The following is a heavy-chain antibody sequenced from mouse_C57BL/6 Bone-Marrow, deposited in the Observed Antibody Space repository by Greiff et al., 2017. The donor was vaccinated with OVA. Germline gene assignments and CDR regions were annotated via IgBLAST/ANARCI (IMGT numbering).Heavy chain of an antibody. D-gene: IGHD1-1*01. Sequence: EVQLQQSGAELVKPGASVKLSCTASGFNFTDYYMHWVKQRTEPGLEWIGRIDPEDGETKYALKFQGKATITADTSSNTAYLPLSILTSEDTAVYYGARGDSSSFDYWGQGTTLTVSS. V-gene: IGHV14-2*01. CDR3: ARGDSSSFDY. CDR1: GFNFTDYY. J-gene: IGHJ2*01. CDR2: IDPEDGET.